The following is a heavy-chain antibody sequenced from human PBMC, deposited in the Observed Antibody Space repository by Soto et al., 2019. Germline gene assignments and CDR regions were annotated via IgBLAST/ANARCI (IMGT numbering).Heavy chain of an antibody. V-gene: IGHV1-18*01. Sequence: VKVSCKASGYTFITYGXXXVRQAPGQGLEWMGWISTFNGNTNYAQKFQGRVTMTTDTSTSTAYMELRSLGSDDTAVYYCAKSLSDSTNYFFDSWGQGTXVTVSS. D-gene: IGHD1-1*01. CDR3: AKSLSDSTNYFFDS. CDR1: GYTFITYG. J-gene: IGHJ4*02. CDR2: ISTFNGNT.